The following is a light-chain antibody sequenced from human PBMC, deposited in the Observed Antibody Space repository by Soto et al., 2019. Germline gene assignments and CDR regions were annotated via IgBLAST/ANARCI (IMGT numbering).Light chain of an antibody. J-gene: IGLJ1*01. CDR3: FSYAGSTYV. V-gene: IGLV2-23*02. CDR1: STDVGGYNA. CDR2: EVT. Sequence: QSVLSQPASVSGSPGQTITISCTGTSTDVGGYNAVSWYQHHPGKAPKLIIYEVTHRPSGVSDRFSASKSGNTASLTISGLQAEDEADYYCFSYAGSTYVFGTGTKVTVL.